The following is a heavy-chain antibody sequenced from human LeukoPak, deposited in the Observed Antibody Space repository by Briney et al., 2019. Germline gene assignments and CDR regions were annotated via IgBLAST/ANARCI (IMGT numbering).Heavy chain of an antibody. V-gene: IGHV3-21*01. D-gene: IGHD2-8*01. CDR3: ARATNGRFDI. CDR1: GGSISSYY. J-gene: IGHJ3*02. Sequence: ETLSLTCTVSGGSISSYYWSWVRQAPGKGLEWVSFISSSTSYISYADSVKGRFTTSRDNAKSSLWLQMNSLRAEDTAVYYCARATNGRFDIWGQGTMVTVSS. CDR2: ISSSTSYI.